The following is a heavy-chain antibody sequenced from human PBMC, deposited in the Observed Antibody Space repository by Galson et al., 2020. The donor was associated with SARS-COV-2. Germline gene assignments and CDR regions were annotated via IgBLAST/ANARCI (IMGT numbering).Heavy chain of an antibody. V-gene: IGHV2-70*11. CDR2: IDWDDDK. J-gene: IGHJ4*02. D-gene: IGHD2-15*01. CDR1: GFPLSTSGMC. CDR3: ARNHVVALDY. Sequence: SGPTLAIPTQTLTLTCPFSGFPLSTSGMCVTWIRQPPGKALECLARIDWDDDKYYSPSLKTRLTISKDTSKNQVVLTMTNMDPVDTATYYCARNHVVALDYWGQGTLVTVSS.